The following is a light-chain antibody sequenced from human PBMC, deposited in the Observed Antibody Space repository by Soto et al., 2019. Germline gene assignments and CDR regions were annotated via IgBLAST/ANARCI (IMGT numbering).Light chain of an antibody. CDR3: SSYTSSSIYV. Sequence: QSVLTQPASVSGSPGQSITISCTGTSSDVGDYNYVSWYQQHPGKAPKLMIYDVSNRPSGVSTRFSGSKSGNTASLTISGLQAEDEADYYCSSYTSSSIYVFGTGTKVTVI. V-gene: IGLV2-14*01. CDR2: DVS. J-gene: IGLJ1*01. CDR1: SSDVGDYNY.